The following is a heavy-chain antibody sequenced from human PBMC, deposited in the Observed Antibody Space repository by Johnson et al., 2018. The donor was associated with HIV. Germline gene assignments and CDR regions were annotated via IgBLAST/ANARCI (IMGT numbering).Heavy chain of an antibody. V-gene: IGHV3-15*01. J-gene: IGHJ3*02. CDR2: IKSKTDGGTT. Sequence: VQLLESGGGLVKPGESLRLSCAASGFSFSNAWMNWVRQAPGKGLEWVGRIKSKTDGGTTDYAAPVKGRFTISRDDSKNTLYLQMNSLKTEDTAVYYCTTPSGSYVSSYDAFDIWGQGTMVTVSS. D-gene: IGHD1-26*01. CDR1: GFSFSNAW. CDR3: TTPSGSYVSSYDAFDI.